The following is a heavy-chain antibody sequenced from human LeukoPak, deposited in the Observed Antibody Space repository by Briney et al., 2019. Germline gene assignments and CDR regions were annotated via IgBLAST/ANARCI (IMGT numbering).Heavy chain of an antibody. CDR2: INHSGST. V-gene: IGHV4-34*01. Sequence: SETLSLTCAVYGGSFSGYYWSWIRPPPGKGLEWIGEINHSGSTNYNPSLKSRVTISVDTSKNQFSLKLSSVTAADTAVYYCARSHPIDEYSSFSDYYYYGMDVWGQGTTVTVSS. J-gene: IGHJ6*02. CDR3: ARSHPIDEYSSFSDYYYYGMDV. D-gene: IGHD6-6*01. CDR1: GGSFSGYY.